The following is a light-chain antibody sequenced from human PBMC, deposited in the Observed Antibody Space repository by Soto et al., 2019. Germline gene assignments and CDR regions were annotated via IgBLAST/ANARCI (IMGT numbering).Light chain of an antibody. Sequence: SVLTQPRSVSGSPGQSVTISCTGTSSDVGGHNYVSWYQQFPGKAPKLLLSSVSKRPSGVPDRFSGSKSGNTASLTISGLQAEDQADHYCCSYAGSYTYVFGTGTKVPAL. J-gene: IGLJ1*01. CDR3: CSYAGSYTYV. V-gene: IGLV2-11*01. CDR1: SSDVGGHNY. CDR2: SVS.